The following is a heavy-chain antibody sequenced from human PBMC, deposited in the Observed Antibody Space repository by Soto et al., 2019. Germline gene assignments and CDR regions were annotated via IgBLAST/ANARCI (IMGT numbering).Heavy chain of an antibody. V-gene: IGHV5-51*01. CDR3: ARLITGTAGNAFDF. J-gene: IGHJ3*01. D-gene: IGHD1-20*01. Sequence: PGESLKISCQASGYTFSHYWIGWLRQTPGKGLEWMGVIYPTDSDTRYSPSFQGQVTISVDKSLSTAHLQWSNLKASDTAIYYCARLITGTAGNAFDFWGQGTVVTVSS. CDR1: GYTFSHYW. CDR2: IYPTDSDT.